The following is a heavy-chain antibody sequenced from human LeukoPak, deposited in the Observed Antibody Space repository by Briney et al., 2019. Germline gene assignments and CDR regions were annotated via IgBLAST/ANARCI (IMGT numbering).Heavy chain of an antibody. CDR3: ATQARGYFYY. J-gene: IGHJ4*02. Sequence: ASVEVSCKVSGYTLTQLAIHWVRQAPGKGLEWMGGFDPEDGETVYAQKFQDRVTMTEDTSTDTASMELTSLASEDTAVYYCATQARGYFYYWGQGTLVTVSS. CDR2: FDPEDGET. CDR1: GYTLTQLA. V-gene: IGHV1-24*01.